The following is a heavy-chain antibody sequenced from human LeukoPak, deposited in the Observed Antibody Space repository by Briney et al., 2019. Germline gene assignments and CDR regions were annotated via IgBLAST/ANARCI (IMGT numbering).Heavy chain of an antibody. CDR3: ARGGIAAAALVHLDY. V-gene: IGHV3-11*03. CDR1: GFTFSDYY. D-gene: IGHD6-13*01. J-gene: IGHJ4*02. CDR2: ISSSSSYT. Sequence: GGSLRLSCAASGFTFSDYYMSWLRQAPGKALEWVSYISSSSSYTNYADSVKGRFTISRDNAKNSLYLQMNSLRAEDTAVYYCARGGIAAAALVHLDYWGQGTLVTVSS.